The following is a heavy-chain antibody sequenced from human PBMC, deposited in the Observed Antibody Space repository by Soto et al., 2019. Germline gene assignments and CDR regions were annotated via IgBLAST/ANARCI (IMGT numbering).Heavy chain of an antibody. V-gene: IGHV1-46*01. CDR3: ARLNYYGSGSYQDYFYFYALDV. Sequence: ASVKVSCKAPRDTFTSYYINWVRQAPGQGLEWMGVINPHGGSTAYAQKFKGRVTLTRDTSASTVYMEVSSLTSEDTAMYYCARLNYYGSGSYQDYFYFYALDVWGQGTTVTVSS. J-gene: IGHJ6*02. D-gene: IGHD3-10*01. CDR2: INPHGGST. CDR1: RDTFTSYY.